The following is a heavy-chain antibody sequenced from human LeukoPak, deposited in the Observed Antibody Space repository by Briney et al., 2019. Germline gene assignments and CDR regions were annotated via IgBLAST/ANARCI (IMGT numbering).Heavy chain of an antibody. CDR1: SDSISSSSYY. CDR3: ARSSGGSCYSCNWFDP. CDR2: IYYSGST. D-gene: IGHD2-15*01. J-gene: IGHJ5*02. Sequence: PSETLSLTCTVSSDSISSSSYYWGWIRQPPGKGLEWIGSIYYSGSTYYNPSLKSRVTISVDRSKNQFSLKLSSVTAADTAVYYCARSSGGSCYSCNWFDPWGQGTLVTVSS. V-gene: IGHV4-39*01.